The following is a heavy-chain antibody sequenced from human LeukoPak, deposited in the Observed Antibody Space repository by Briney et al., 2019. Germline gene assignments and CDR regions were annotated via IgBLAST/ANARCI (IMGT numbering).Heavy chain of an antibody. CDR1: GGTFSSYA. J-gene: IGHJ4*02. D-gene: IGHD3-22*01. V-gene: IGHV1-69*05. CDR3: ARSGDSSGYSLDY. Sequence: SVKVSCKASGGTFSSYAISWVRQAPGQGLEWMGKIIPIFGTANYAQKFQGRVTITTDESTSTAYMELSSLRSEDTAVYYCARSGDSSGYSLDYWGQGTLVTVSS. CDR2: IIPIFGTA.